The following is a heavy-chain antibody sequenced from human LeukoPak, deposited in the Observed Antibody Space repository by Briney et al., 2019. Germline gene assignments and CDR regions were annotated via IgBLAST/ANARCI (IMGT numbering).Heavy chain of an antibody. V-gene: IGHV1-2*06. CDR2: INPNSGGT. Sequence: ASVKVSCKASGYTFTGYYMHWVRQAPGQGLEWMGRINPNSGGTNYAQKFQGRVTMTRDTSISTAYMELSRLRSDDTAVYYCASPPVHYYDSSGYYDAFDIWGQGTMVTVFS. D-gene: IGHD3-22*01. CDR3: ASPPVHYYDSSGYYDAFDI. J-gene: IGHJ3*02. CDR1: GYTFTGYY.